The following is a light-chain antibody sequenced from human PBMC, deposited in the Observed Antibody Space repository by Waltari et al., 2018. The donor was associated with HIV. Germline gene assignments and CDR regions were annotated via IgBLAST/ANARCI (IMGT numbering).Light chain of an antibody. V-gene: IGKV3-15*01. CDR1: QSFSSD. CDR3: QQYNNWPLS. J-gene: IGKJ2*01. Sequence: EIVMTQSPATLSVSPGERATLSCRASQSFSSDLAWYQPRPGQAPRLLIYGASTRAAGIPARFSGSGSGTECTLTISSLQSEDFAVYYCQQYNNWPLSFGQGTKLEIK. CDR2: GAS.